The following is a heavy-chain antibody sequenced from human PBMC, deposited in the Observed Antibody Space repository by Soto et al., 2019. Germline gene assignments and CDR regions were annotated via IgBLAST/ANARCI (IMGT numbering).Heavy chain of an antibody. V-gene: IGHV4-61*01. Sequence: QVQLQESGPGLVKPSETLSLTCTVSGGSVSSGSYYWSWIRQPPGKGLEWIGYIYYSGSTNYNPYLKSRVTISVATSSNQFSLKLSSVTAADTAVYYCASVTRTCISTSCYRYYYGMDVWGQGTTVTVSS. CDR1: GGSVSSGSYY. J-gene: IGHJ6*02. CDR2: IYYSGST. CDR3: ASVTRTCISTSCYRYYYGMDV. D-gene: IGHD2-2*02.